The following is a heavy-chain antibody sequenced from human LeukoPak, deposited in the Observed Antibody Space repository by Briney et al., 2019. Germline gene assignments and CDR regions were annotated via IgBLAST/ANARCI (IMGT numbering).Heavy chain of an antibody. CDR2: IRSKTNSYAT. V-gene: IGHV3-73*01. J-gene: IGHJ4*02. Sequence: GGSLRLSCAASGFTFSGSAMHWVRQASGKGLEWVGRIRSKTNSYATSYAASVKGRFALSRDDSKNTAYLQMNSLKTEDTAVCYCTRYNVGFESWGQGTLVTVSS. CDR1: GFTFSGSA. CDR3: TRYNVGFES. D-gene: IGHD1-1*01.